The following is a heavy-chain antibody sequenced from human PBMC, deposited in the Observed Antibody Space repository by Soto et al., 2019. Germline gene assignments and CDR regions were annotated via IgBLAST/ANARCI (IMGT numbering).Heavy chain of an antibody. D-gene: IGHD6-6*01. CDR1: GGSISGYY. Sequence: PSETLSLTCAVYGGSISGYYRSWIRQPPGMRQKSIREMKHTRSTHYNPSLKRRVTMSADTAKNHFSPKLSSVTAADTAVNYRAKGRPPAYSSSPTPFDYWGQGTLVTAS. CDR3: AKGRPPAYSSSPTPFDY. V-gene: IGHV4-34*01. J-gene: IGHJ4*02. CDR2: MKHTRST.